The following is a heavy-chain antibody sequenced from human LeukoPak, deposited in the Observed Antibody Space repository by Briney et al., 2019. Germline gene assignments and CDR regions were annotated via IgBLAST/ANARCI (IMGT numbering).Heavy chain of an antibody. D-gene: IGHD6-13*01. CDR1: GFTFNSYG. Sequence: PGGSLRLSCAASGFTFNSYGMNWVRQAPGKGLEWVANIKQDGSEKYYVDSVKGRFTISRDNAKNSLYLQMNSLRAEDTAVYYCARGRRPYSSSWYYFDYWGQGTLVTVSS. CDR3: ARGRRPYSSSWYYFDY. J-gene: IGHJ4*02. V-gene: IGHV3-7*01. CDR2: IKQDGSEK.